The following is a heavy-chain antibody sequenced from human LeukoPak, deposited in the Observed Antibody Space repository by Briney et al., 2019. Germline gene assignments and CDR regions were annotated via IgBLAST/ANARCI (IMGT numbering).Heavy chain of an antibody. CDR1: GLSVSSTY. V-gene: IGHV3-53*01. CDR3: VGEGTY. J-gene: IGHJ4*02. D-gene: IGHD1-1*01. CDR2: IYSGGGT. Sequence: GGSLRLSCVASGLSVSSTYMTWVRQAPGKGLEWVSVIYSGGGTNYADSLKGRFSISGDNSKNTLYLQMKSLRAEDTAVYYCVGEGTYWGQGTLVTVSS.